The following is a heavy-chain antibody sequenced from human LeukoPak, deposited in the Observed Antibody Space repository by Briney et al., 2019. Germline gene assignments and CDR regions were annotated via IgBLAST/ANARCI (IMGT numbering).Heavy chain of an antibody. CDR3: AKVSPTFYGMDV. V-gene: IGHV3-21*01. Sequence: GGSLRLSCAASGFTFSSYSMNWVRQAPGKGLEWVSSISSRSSYIYYADSVKGRFTISRDNAKNSLYLQMNSLRAEDTAVYYCAKVSPTFYGMDVWGQGTTVTVSS. J-gene: IGHJ6*02. CDR2: ISSRSSYI. D-gene: IGHD2/OR15-2a*01. CDR1: GFTFSSYS.